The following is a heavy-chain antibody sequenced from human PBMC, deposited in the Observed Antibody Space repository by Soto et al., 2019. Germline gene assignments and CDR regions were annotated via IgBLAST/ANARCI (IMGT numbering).Heavy chain of an antibody. CDR1: GYSFTSFD. V-gene: IGHV1-8*02. CDR3: ARADEMATMYFDY. CDR2: MNPNSGNT. Sequence: ASVKVSCKSFGYSFTSFDVHWVRQASGQGLEWMGWMNPNSGNTGYAQRFQGRVTMTRDTSMSTVYMELSSLRSEGTAVYYCARADEMATMYFDYWGQGTLVTVSS. J-gene: IGHJ4*02. D-gene: IGHD5-12*01.